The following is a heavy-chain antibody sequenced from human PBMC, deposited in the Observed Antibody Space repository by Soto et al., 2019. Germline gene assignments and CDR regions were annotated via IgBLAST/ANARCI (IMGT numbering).Heavy chain of an antibody. J-gene: IGHJ1*01. V-gene: IGHV3-23*01. CDR3: AKAAYKLLVYYYDSSGYPPDAEYFQH. D-gene: IGHD3-22*01. CDR2: ISGSGGST. Sequence: GGSLRLSCAASGFTFSSYAMSWVRQAPGKGLEWVSAISGSGGSTYYADSVKGRFTISRDNSKNTLYLQMNSLRAEDTAVYYCAKAAYKLLVYYYDSSGYPPDAEYFQHWGQGTLVTVSS. CDR1: GFTFSSYA.